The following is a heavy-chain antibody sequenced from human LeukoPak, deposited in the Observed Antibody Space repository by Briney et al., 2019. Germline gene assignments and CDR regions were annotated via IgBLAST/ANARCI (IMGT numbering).Heavy chain of an antibody. CDR3: ARGRYYYYGSGSYDY. V-gene: IGHV4-34*01. CDR2: INHSGST. Sequence: SETLSLTCAVYGGSFSGYYWSWIRQPPGKGLEWIGEINHSGSTNHNPSLKSRVTISVDTSKNQFSLKLSSVTAADTAVYYCARGRYYYYGSGSYDYWGQGTLVTVSS. CDR1: GGSFSGYY. J-gene: IGHJ4*02. D-gene: IGHD3-10*01.